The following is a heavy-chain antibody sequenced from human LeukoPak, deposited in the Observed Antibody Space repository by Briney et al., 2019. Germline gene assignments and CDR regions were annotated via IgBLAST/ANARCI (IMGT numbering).Heavy chain of an antibody. D-gene: IGHD6-19*01. J-gene: IGHJ4*02. CDR1: GGSISSSSYY. Sequence: SETLSLTCTVSGGSISSSSYYWGWIRQPPGKGLEWIGSIYYSGSTYYNPSLKSRVTISVDTSKNQFSLKLSSVTAADTAVYYCAREQDGGWYRIFDYWGQGTLVTVSS. CDR3: AREQDGGWYRIFDY. V-gene: IGHV4-39*07. CDR2: IYYSGST.